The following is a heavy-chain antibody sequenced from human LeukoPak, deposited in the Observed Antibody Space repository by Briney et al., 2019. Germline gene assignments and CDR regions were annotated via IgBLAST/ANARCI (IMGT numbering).Heavy chain of an antibody. V-gene: IGHV3-49*04. CDR1: GFTFSNAW. CDR3: TRDRRYPVLRYFDWLPRDAFDI. CDR2: IRSKAYGGTT. J-gene: IGHJ3*02. Sequence: GGSLRLSCAASGFTFSNAWMSWVRQAPGKGLEWVGFIRSKAYGGTTEYAASVKGRFTISRDDSKSIAYLQMNSLKTEDTAVYYCTRDRRYPVLRYFDWLPRDAFDIWGQGTMVTVSS. D-gene: IGHD3-9*01.